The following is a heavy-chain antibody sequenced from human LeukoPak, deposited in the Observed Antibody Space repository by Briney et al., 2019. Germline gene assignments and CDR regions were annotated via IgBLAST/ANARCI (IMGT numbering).Heavy chain of an antibody. V-gene: IGHV4-4*07. D-gene: IGHD3-10*01. CDR2: IYTSGST. CDR1: GGSISSYY. J-gene: IGHJ4*02. CDR3: ARGGGLLWFGELLPFDY. Sequence: PSETLSLTCTVSGGSISSYYWSWIRQPAGKGLEWIGRIYTSGSTNYNPSLKSRVTMSVDTSKNQFPLKLSSVTAADTAVYYCARGGGLLWFGELLPFDYWGQGTLVTVSS.